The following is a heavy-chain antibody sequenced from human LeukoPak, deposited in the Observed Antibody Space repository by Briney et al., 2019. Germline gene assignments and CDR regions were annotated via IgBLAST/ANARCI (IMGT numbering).Heavy chain of an antibody. V-gene: IGHV3-30*04. J-gene: IGHJ4*02. CDR1: GFTFSSYA. CDR2: ISYDGSNK. D-gene: IGHD2-21*02. CDR3: ARDGDSDYIFSYYFDY. Sequence: GRSLRLSCAASGFTFSSYAMHWVRQAPGKGLEWVAVISYDGSNKYYADSVKGRFTVSRDNSKNTLYLQMNSLRAEDTAVYYCARDGDSDYIFSYYFDYWGQGTLVTVSS.